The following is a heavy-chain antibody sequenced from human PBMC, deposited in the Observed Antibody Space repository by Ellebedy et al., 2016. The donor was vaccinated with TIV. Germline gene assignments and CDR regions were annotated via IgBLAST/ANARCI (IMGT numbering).Heavy chain of an antibody. J-gene: IGHJ3*02. CDR1: GFTFSSYA. CDR2: ISGSGGST. D-gene: IGHD3-22*01. V-gene: IGHV3-23*01. CDR3: AKDRQWVNMIVEGLFNDAFDI. Sequence: GESLKISCAASGFTFSSYAMSWVRQAPGKGLEWVSAISGSGGSTYYADSVKGRFTISRDNSKNTLYLQMNSLRAEDTAVYYCAKDRQWVNMIVEGLFNDAFDIWGQGTMVTVSS.